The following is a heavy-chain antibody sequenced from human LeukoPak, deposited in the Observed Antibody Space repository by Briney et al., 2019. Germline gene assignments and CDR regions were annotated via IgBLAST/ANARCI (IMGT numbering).Heavy chain of an antibody. J-gene: IGHJ5*02. CDR1: GYTFTGYY. CDR2: INPNSGGT. Sequence: ASVKVSCKASGYTFTGYYMHWVRQAPGQGLEWMGWINPNSGGTNYAQKFQGRVTMTRDTSISTAYMELSGLRSDDTAVYYFARDGSFTFGGVMGPWGQGTLVTVSS. CDR3: ARDGSFTFGGVMGP. V-gene: IGHV1-2*02. D-gene: IGHD3-16*01.